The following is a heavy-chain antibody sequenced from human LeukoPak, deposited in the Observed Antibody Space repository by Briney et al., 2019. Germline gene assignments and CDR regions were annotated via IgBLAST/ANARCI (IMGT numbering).Heavy chain of an antibody. D-gene: IGHD3-22*01. Sequence: GGSLRLSCAASGFTFSSYGMHWVRQAPGKGLEWVAAISGSGGSTYYANSVKGRFTISRDNSKNTLYLQMNSLRAEDTAVYYCARIAPYYYDSSGYYYRGPFDYWGQGTLVTVSS. CDR3: ARIAPYYYDSSGYYYRGPFDY. CDR1: GFTFSSYG. V-gene: IGHV3-23*01. J-gene: IGHJ4*02. CDR2: ISGSGGST.